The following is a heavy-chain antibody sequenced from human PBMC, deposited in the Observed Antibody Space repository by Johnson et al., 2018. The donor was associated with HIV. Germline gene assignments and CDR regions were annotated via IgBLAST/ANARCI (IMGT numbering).Heavy chain of an antibody. Sequence: VQLVESGGGLVQPGRSLRLSCAASGFTFDDYAMHWFRQSPGKGLEWVSGISWNSGSIGQADSVKGRFTISRDNAKNSLYLQMNSLRAEDTALYYCAKVPVGAKGPVAFDIWGQGTMVTVSS. V-gene: IGHV3-9*01. CDR1: GFTFDDYA. CDR2: ISWNSGSI. D-gene: IGHD1-26*01. J-gene: IGHJ3*02. CDR3: AKVPVGAKGPVAFDI.